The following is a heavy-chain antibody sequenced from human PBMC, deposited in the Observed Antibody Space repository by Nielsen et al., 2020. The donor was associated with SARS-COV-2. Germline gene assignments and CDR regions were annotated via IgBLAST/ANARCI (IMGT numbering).Heavy chain of an antibody. J-gene: IGHJ3*02. CDR2: IRSKRYDYAT. CDR3: ARESVTGTDAFDI. V-gene: IGHV3-73*01. Sequence: GGSLRLSCAASGFTFSDSTIHWVRQAPGQGLEWLARIRSKRYDYATEYSSSVKGRFTISRDNAENSLSLQMNSLRAEDTAVYYCARESVTGTDAFDIWGQGTVVTVSS. CDR1: GFTFSDST. D-gene: IGHD6-19*01.